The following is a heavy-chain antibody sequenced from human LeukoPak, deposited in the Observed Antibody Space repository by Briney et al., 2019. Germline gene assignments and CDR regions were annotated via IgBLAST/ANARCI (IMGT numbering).Heavy chain of an antibody. CDR2: IYYSGST. Sequence: SSETLSLTRTVSGGSISSGDYYWSWIRQPPGKGLEWIGYIYYSGSTYYNPSLKSRVTISVDTSKNQFSLKLSSVTAADTAVYYCARVDGFGESKTVDYWGQGTLVTVSS. CDR1: GGSISSGDYY. D-gene: IGHD3-10*01. V-gene: IGHV4-30-4*01. J-gene: IGHJ4*02. CDR3: ARVDGFGESKTVDY.